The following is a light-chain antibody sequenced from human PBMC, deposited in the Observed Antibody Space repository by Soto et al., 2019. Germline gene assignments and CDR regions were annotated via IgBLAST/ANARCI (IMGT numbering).Light chain of an antibody. V-gene: IGKV1-39*01. J-gene: IGKJ5*01. Sequence: IRMTHSPSSLSASTGDRVTITCRASRNVSIYLNWYQHKPGKGPTLLIHATSNLQIGVPSRFSGSGSGTEFTLTISSLEPEDFGTYYCQQSYKMPSFGQGTRLEIK. CDR3: QQSYKMPS. CDR1: RNVSIY. CDR2: ATS.